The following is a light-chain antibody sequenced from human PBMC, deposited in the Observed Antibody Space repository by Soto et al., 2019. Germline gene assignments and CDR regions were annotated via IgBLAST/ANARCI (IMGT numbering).Light chain of an antibody. CDR2: GAS. J-gene: IGKJ2*01. CDR3: QQYGGSPHT. V-gene: IGKV3-20*01. CDR1: PSVSSSS. Sequence: SVLTPSPGTLSLSPGERATLSCRASPSVSSSSLAWYQQKPGQPPRLLIYGASSRAAGIPDRFSGSGSETDFTLTINRLEPEDFAVYYCQQYGGSPHTFGQGTKLEIE.